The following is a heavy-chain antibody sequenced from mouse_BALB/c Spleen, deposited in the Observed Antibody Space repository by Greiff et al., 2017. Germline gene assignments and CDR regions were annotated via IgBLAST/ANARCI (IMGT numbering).Heavy chain of an antibody. CDR1: GFNIKDTY. J-gene: IGHJ1*01. CDR2: IDPANGNT. Sequence: EVQLVESGAELVKPGASVKLSCTASGFNIKDTYMHWVKQRPEQGLEWIGRIDPANGNTKYDPKFQGKATITADTSSNTAYLQLSSLTSEDTAVYYCARCGSRYWYFDVWGAGTTVTVSS. V-gene: IGHV14-3*02. D-gene: IGHD1-1*01. CDR3: ARCGSRYWYFDV.